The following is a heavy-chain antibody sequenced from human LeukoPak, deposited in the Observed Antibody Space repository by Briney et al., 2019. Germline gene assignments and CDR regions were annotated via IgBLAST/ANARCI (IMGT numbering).Heavy chain of an antibody. D-gene: IGHD2-8*01. CDR3: ASTLTEPVRYYYGVDV. J-gene: IGHJ6*02. CDR2: INPNSGGT. CDR1: GYTFTGYY. V-gene: IGHV1-2*02. Sequence: RASVKVSCKASGYTFTGYYMHWVRQAPGQGLEWMGWINPNSGGTNYAQKFQGRVTMTRDTSISTAYMELSRLRSDDTAVYYCASTLTEPVRYYYGVDVWGQGTTVTVSS.